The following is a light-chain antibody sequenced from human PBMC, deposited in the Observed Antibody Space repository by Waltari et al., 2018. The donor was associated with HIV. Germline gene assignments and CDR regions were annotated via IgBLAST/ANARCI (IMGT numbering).Light chain of an antibody. CDR3: QSYDSSLSGWVV. CDR2: XXN. CDR1: RSNIGAGYD. Sequence: VLTQPPSVSGAPGPXVXXSXTGXRSNIGAGYDVHWYHQLPGXAPTLLFXXXNXRPSGVPDRXSXSXXGTSASLAITGLQAEDEAEYYCQSYDSSLSGWVVFGGGTKVTVL. V-gene: IGLV1-40*01. J-gene: IGLJ2*01.